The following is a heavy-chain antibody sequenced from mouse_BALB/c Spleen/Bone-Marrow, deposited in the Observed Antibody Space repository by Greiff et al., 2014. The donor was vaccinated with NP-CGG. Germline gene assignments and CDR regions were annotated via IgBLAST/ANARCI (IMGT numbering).Heavy chain of an antibody. CDR1: GYTFTNNW. Sequence: LVKPGASVKLSCKTSGYTFTNNWINWIKQRPGQGLEWLGRIAPGSGSTYYNEMFKVKAPLTVDTSSSTAYIQLSSLSSEDSAVYFCARERYGYDGWYFDVWGAGTTVTVSS. CDR2: IAPGSGST. J-gene: IGHJ1*01. V-gene: IGHV1S41*01. D-gene: IGHD2-2*01. CDR3: ARERYGYDGWYFDV.